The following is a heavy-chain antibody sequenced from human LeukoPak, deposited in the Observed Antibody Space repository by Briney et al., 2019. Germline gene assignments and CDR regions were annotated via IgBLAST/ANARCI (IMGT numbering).Heavy chain of an antibody. Sequence: GGSLRLSCVASGFTFSNYWVNWVRQAPGKGLEWVASISSDGNNKYYVDSVKGRFTISRDNADNSLNLQMNSLRVEDTAVYYCAKYGAWRNLDYWGQGTLVTVSS. V-gene: IGHV3-7*01. CDR2: ISSDGNNK. J-gene: IGHJ4*02. CDR3: AKYGAWRNLDY. D-gene: IGHD1-14*01. CDR1: GFTFSNYW.